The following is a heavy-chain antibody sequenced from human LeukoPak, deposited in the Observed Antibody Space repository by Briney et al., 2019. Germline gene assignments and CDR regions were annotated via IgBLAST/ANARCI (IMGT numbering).Heavy chain of an antibody. CDR3: AKRRVPAASGEALDY. CDR1: GFTFRNYA. D-gene: IGHD2-2*01. Sequence: GGSLRLSCATSGFTFRNYAMSWVRQAPGKGPEWVSGTSGNGVSTYYTDSAKGRFTISRDFSKNTLYLQMNSLRVEDTAIYYCAKRRVPAASGEALDYWGLGALVTVSS. V-gene: IGHV3-23*01. J-gene: IGHJ4*02. CDR2: TSGNGVST.